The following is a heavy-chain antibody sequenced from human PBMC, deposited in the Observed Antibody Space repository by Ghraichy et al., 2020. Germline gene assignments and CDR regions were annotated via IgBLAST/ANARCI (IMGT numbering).Heavy chain of an antibody. CDR3: ARDTGGLDGGVFQALYYYYYGMDV. V-gene: IGHV3-48*02. J-gene: IGHJ6*02. CDR2: ISSSSSTI. D-gene: IGHD2-21*01. CDR1: GFTFSSYS. Sequence: GALRLSCAASGFTFSSYSMNWVRQAPGKGLEWVSYISSSSSTIYYADSVKGRFTISRDNAKNSLYLQMNSLRDEDTAVYYCARDTGGLDGGVFQALYYYYYGMDVWGQGTTVTVSS.